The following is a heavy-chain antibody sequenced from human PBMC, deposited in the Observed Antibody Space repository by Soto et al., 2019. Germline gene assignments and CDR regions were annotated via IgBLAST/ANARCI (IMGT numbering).Heavy chain of an antibody. Sequence: PGGSLRPSCVASEFTFSTYEMNWVRQAPGRGLEWVSYISTGGTTIYYTDSVKGRFTISRDNAKKSLYLQMNSLRVEDTAVYYCVRFGGAAAGPGDYWGQGTLVTVSS. V-gene: IGHV3-48*03. J-gene: IGHJ4*02. CDR3: VRFGGAAAGPGDY. CDR1: EFTFSTYE. CDR2: ISTGGTTI. D-gene: IGHD6-13*01.